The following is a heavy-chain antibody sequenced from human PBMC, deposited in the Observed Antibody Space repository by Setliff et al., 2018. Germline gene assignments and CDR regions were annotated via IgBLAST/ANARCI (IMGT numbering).Heavy chain of an antibody. CDR3: AKDTHYYASSGYYCFDF. J-gene: IGHJ4*02. CDR1: GFTFSSYS. Sequence: GGSLRLSCAGSGFTFSSYSMNWVRQAPGKGLEWVSYISSSSTTIYYADSVKGRFTVSRDNSRSTLFLQMNSLRTEDTAVYYCAKDTHYYASSGYYCFDFWGQGTLVTVSS. D-gene: IGHD3-22*01. V-gene: IGHV3-48*01. CDR2: ISSSSTTI.